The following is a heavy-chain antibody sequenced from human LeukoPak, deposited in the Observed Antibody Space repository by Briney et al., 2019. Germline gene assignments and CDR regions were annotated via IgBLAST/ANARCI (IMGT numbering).Heavy chain of an antibody. V-gene: IGHV1-24*01. CDR3: ATGRMVYAIFDY. D-gene: IGHD2-8*01. J-gene: IGHJ4*02. CDR2: FDPDDGET. Sequence: ASVKVSCKVSGYTLTELSMHWVRQAPGKGLEWMGGFDPDDGETIYAQKFQGRVTMTEDTSTDTAYMELGSLRSEDTAVYYCATGRMVYAIFDYWGQGTLVTVSS. CDR1: GYTLTELS.